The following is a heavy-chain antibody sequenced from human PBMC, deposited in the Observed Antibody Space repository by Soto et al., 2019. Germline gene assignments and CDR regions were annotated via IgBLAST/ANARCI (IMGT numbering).Heavy chain of an antibody. Sequence: AVGSLRLSCAASGFTFSSYAMSWVRQAPGKGLEWVSVIGGSGDSTYYADSVQGRFSISRDNSKNTLYLQMNSLSAEDTAVYHCAKGGGYCSSTSCTFPYYGMDVWGQGTAVTVSS. CDR2: IGGSGDST. CDR3: AKGGGYCSSTSCTFPYYGMDV. CDR1: GFTFSSYA. V-gene: IGHV3-23*01. D-gene: IGHD2-2*01. J-gene: IGHJ6*02.